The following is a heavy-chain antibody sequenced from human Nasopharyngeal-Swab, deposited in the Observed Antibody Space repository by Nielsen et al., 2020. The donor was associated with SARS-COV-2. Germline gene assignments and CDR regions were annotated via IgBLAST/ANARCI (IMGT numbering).Heavy chain of an antibody. Sequence: GESLKIPCAAPGFTFSSYWMSWVRQAPGKGLEWVANIKQDGSEKYYVDSVKGRFTISRDNAKNSLYLQMNSLRAEDTAVFYCARVGYNWNSGYFQHWGQGTLVTVSS. CDR1: GFTFSSYW. J-gene: IGHJ1*01. CDR3: ARVGYNWNSGYFQH. V-gene: IGHV3-7*03. CDR2: IKQDGSEK. D-gene: IGHD1-7*01.